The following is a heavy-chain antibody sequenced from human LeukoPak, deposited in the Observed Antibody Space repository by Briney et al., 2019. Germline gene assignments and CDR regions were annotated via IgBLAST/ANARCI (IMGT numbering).Heavy chain of an antibody. CDR2: IRSKAYGGTT. CDR1: GFTFGDYA. Sequence: GGSLRLSCTASGFTFGDYAMSWVRQAPGKGLEWVGFIRSKAYGGTTEYAASVKGRFTISRDDSKSIAYLQMNSLKTEDTAVYYCTRDQLQLRYFDWLTRYYYYYYGMDVWGQGTTVTVSS. CDR3: TRDQLQLRYFDWLTRYYYYYYGMDV. J-gene: IGHJ6*02. D-gene: IGHD3-9*01. V-gene: IGHV3-49*04.